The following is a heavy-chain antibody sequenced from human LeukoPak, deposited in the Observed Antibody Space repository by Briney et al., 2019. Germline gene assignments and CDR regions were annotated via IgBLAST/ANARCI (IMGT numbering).Heavy chain of an antibody. CDR2: IYTSGST. CDR1: GGSISSYY. V-gene: IGHV4-4*07. D-gene: IGHD6-25*01. Sequence: SETLSLTCTVSGGSISSYYWSWIRQPAGKGLEWIGRIYTSGSTNYNPSLKSRVTMSVDTSKNQFSLKLSSVTAADTAVYYCARDGAIAAGENYYYYGMDVWGKGTTVTVSS. CDR3: ARDGAIAAGENYYYYGMDV. J-gene: IGHJ6*04.